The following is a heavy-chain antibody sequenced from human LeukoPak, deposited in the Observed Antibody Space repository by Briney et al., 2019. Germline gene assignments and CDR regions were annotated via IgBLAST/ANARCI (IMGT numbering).Heavy chain of an antibody. CDR2: IYYSGST. CDR3: ARGGYSYGDDAFDI. CDR1: GDPLSSGGYS. D-gene: IGHD5-18*01. V-gene: IGHV4-61*08. Sequence: SETLSLTCAVSGDPLSSGGYSWSWIRQPPGKGLEWIGYIYYSGSTNYNPSLKSRVTISVDTSKNQFSLKLSSVTAADTAVYYCARGGYSYGDDAFDIWGQGTMVTVSS. J-gene: IGHJ3*02.